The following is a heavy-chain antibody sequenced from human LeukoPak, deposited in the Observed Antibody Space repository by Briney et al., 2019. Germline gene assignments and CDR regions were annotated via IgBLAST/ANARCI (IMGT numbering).Heavy chain of an antibody. V-gene: IGHV4-59*08. CDR3: ARGGLGGITAYSNYLFDY. CDR1: GGSISNYY. Sequence: SETLSLTCTVSGGSISNYYWSWVRQPPGKGLEWIGYIYYSGSTNYNPSLKSRVTMSIDTSKNQFSLNLTSVTPADTAVYYCARGGLGGITAYSNYLFDYWGQGTLVTVSS. D-gene: IGHD4-11*01. J-gene: IGHJ4*02. CDR2: IYYSGST.